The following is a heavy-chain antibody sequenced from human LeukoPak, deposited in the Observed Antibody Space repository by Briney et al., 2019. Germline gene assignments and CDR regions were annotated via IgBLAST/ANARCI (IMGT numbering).Heavy chain of an antibody. D-gene: IGHD6-13*01. Sequence: GGSLRLSCVASGFTFSSYGMHWVRQAPGKGLEWVAVISYDGSNKYYADSVKGRFTISRDNSKNTLYLQMNSLRAEDTAVYYCAKALSTGIAAAGTPFDYWGQGTLVTVSS. V-gene: IGHV3-30*18. CDR1: GFTFSSYG. CDR3: AKALSTGIAAAGTPFDY. J-gene: IGHJ4*02. CDR2: ISYDGSNK.